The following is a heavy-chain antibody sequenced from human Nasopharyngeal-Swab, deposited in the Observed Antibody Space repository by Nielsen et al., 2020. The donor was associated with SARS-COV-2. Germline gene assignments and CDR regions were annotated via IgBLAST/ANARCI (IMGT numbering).Heavy chain of an antibody. CDR2: INHSGIT. Sequence: RQAPGKGLECIGEINHSGITNYNPSLKSRVTISVDTSKNQFSLKLSSVTAADTAVYYCARGGGGGDSGWYLSHYYYGMDVWGQGTTVTVSS. V-gene: IGHV4-34*01. CDR3: ARGGGGGDSGWYLSHYYYGMDV. D-gene: IGHD6-19*01. J-gene: IGHJ6*02.